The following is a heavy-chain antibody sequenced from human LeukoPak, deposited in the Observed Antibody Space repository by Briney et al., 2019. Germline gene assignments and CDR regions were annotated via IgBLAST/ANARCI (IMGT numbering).Heavy chain of an antibody. J-gene: IGHJ6*03. D-gene: IGHD6-25*01. CDR2: IYYSGST. Sequence: SETLSLTCTVSGGSISSSSYYWGWIRQPPGKGLEWIGSIYYSGSTYYNPSLKSRVTISVDTSKNQFSLKLSSVTAADTAVYYCARRFQRLAPYYYYYMDVWGKGTTVTISS. CDR1: GGSISSSSYY. CDR3: ARRFQRLAPYYYYYMDV. V-gene: IGHV4-39*07.